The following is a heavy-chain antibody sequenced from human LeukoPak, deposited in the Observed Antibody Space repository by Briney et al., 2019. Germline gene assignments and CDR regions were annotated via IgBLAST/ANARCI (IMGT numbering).Heavy chain of an antibody. J-gene: IGHJ4*02. V-gene: IGHV4-59*01. CDR3: ASGYDDSSGYYYFDY. D-gene: IGHD3-22*01. CDR1: GGSISSYY. CDR2: SYYSGST. Sequence: TSETLSLTCTVSGGSISSYYWSWIRQPPGKGLGLIEYSYYSGSTNTNPSLKSRVTISVDTYQNQLYLKLSSVTAADTAVYYCASGYDDSSGYYYFDYWGQGTLVTVSS.